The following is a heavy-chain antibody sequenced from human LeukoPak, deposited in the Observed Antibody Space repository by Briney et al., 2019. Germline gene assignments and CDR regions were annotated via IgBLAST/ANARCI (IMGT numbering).Heavy chain of an antibody. CDR2: IYSSGST. CDR3: ARVKSSSGWYGWGAFDI. CDR1: GGSINSFY. J-gene: IGHJ3*02. Sequence: SETLSLTCTVSGGSINSFYWTWIRQPAGKGLEWIGRIYSSGSTNFNPSLKSRVTMSVDTSKNQFSLRLSSVTAADTAVYYCARVKSSSGWYGWGAFDIWGQGTMVTVSS. D-gene: IGHD6-13*01. V-gene: IGHV4-4*07.